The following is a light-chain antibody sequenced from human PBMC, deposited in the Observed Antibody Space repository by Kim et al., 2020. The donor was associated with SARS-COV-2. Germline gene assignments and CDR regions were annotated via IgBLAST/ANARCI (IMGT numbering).Light chain of an antibody. Sequence: VTINCKSSQSVLYSSTNKHFLAWYQQKPGQPPKSLLYWASTRKSGVPDRFSGSGSGTDFTLTISSLQAEDAAVYYCQQYYSSPPTFGQGTKVDIK. V-gene: IGKV4-1*01. J-gene: IGKJ1*01. CDR1: QSVLYSSTNKHF. CDR3: QQYYSSPPT. CDR2: WAS.